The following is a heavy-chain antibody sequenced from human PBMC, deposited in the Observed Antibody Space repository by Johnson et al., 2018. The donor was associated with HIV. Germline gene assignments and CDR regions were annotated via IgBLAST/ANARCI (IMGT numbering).Heavy chain of an antibody. V-gene: IGHV3-30*14. CDR2: ISYDGSNH. J-gene: IGHJ3*01. CDR1: GFTFNSYA. D-gene: IGHD5-18*01. CDR3: ARDGRDLVTRGSFDV. Sequence: QVQLVESGGGVDQPGRSLRLSCAASGFTFNSYAMHWVCQAPGKGLEWLAVISYDGSNHYSADSVNGRFTISRDNSKNFLYLQMNSLRPEDTAVYYCARDGRDLVTRGSFDVWGQGTVVTVSS.